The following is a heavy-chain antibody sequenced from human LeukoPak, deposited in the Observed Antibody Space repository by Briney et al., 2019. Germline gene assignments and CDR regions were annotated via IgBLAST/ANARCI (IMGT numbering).Heavy chain of an antibody. D-gene: IGHD3-3*01. J-gene: IGHJ3*02. V-gene: IGHV1-69*13. CDR3: ARTFTIFGVVTI. CDR2: IIPIFGTA. CDR1: GGTFSSYA. Sequence: SVKVSCKASGGTFSSYAISWVRQAPGQGLEWMGGIIPIFGTANYAQKFQGRVTITADETTSTAYMELSSLRSEDTAVYYCARTFTIFGVVTIWGQGTMVTVSS.